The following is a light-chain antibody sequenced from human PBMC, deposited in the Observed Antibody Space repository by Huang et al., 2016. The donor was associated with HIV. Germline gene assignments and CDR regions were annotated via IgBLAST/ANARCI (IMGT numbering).Light chain of an antibody. CDR2: GAA. J-gene: IGKJ2*01. V-gene: IGKV3-20*01. CDR3: QQYGSSPLYT. Sequence: EIVLTQSPGTLSLSPGERATLSCRASQSVSSSYLAWYQQKPGQAPRRLIYGAASRATGIPDRFSGSGSGTDFTLTIGRLEAEDVAVYYCQQYGSSPLYTFGQGTKLEIK. CDR1: QSVSSSY.